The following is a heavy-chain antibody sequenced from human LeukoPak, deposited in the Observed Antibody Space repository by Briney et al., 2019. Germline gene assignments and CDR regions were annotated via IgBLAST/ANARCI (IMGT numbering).Heavy chain of an antibody. CDR1: GFTLRSHW. Sequence: GGSLRLSCAASGFTLRSHWMHWVRQPPGKGLVWVSRINTDGSSTSYADSAKGRFTISRDNAKNTLYLQMNSLRAEDTAVYYCARDEGNWNYGSWGQGTLVTVSS. CDR2: INTDGSST. D-gene: IGHD1-7*01. V-gene: IGHV3-74*01. CDR3: ARDEGNWNYGS. J-gene: IGHJ4*02.